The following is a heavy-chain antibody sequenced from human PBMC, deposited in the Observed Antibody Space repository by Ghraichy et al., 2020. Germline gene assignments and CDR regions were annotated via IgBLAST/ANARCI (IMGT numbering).Heavy chain of an antibody. CDR3: ARPDLLYYYGSGSYYPSDAFDI. D-gene: IGHD3-10*01. V-gene: IGHV5-51*01. CDR1: GYSFTSYW. J-gene: IGHJ3*02. Sequence: GESLNISCKGSGYSFTSYWIGWVRQMPGKGLEWMGIIYPGDSDTRYSPSFQGQVTISADKSISTAYLQWSSLKASDTAMYYCARPDLLYYYGSGSYYPSDAFDIWGQGTMVTVSS. CDR2: IYPGDSDT.